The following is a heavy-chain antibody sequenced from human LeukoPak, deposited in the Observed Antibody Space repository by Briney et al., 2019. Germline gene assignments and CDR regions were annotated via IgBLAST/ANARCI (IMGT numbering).Heavy chain of an antibody. J-gene: IGHJ4*02. CDR3: ARDRAGG. D-gene: IGHD3-16*01. Sequence: SETLSLTCAVYGGSFSGYYWSWIRQPPGKGLEWIGRIYTSGSTNYNPSLKSRVTISVDTSKNQFSLKLSSVTAADTAVYYCARDRAGGWGQGTLVTVSS. V-gene: IGHV4-59*10. CDR1: GGSFSGYY. CDR2: IYTSGST.